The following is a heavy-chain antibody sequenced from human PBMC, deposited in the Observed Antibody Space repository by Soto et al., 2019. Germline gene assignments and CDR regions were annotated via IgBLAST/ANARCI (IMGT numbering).Heavy chain of an antibody. CDR1: GFTLKSYA. CDR3: AKDPSVLLWFGEKEDYYYYMDV. CDR2: ISGSGGST. Sequence: GGSMELSCAASGFTLKSYAMSWVRQAPGKGLEWVSAISGSGGSTYYADSVKGRFTISRDNSKNTLYLQMNSLRAEDTAVYYCAKDPSVLLWFGEKEDYYYYMDVWGKGTTVTVSS. D-gene: IGHD3-10*01. V-gene: IGHV3-23*01. J-gene: IGHJ6*03.